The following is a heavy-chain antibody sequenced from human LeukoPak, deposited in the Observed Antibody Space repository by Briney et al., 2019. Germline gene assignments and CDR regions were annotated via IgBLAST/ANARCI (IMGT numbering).Heavy chain of an antibody. J-gene: IGHJ4*02. CDR1: GFTFSSYS. Sequence: GGSLRLSCAASGFTFSSYSMNWVRQAPGKGLEWVSAISGSGGSTYYADSVKGRFTISRDNSKNTLYLQMNSLRAEDTAVYYCAKTYYGSGSYYTGAIDYWGQGTLVTVSS. CDR2: ISGSGGST. CDR3: AKTYYGSGSYYTGAIDY. D-gene: IGHD3-10*01. V-gene: IGHV3-23*01.